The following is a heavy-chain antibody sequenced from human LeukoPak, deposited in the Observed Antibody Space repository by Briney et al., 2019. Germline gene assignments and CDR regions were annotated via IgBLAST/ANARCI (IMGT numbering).Heavy chain of an antibody. CDR1: GGTFSSYA. V-gene: IGHV1-2*02. Sequence: ASVKVSCKASGGTFSSYAISWVRQAPGQGLEWMGWINPSSGGTNYAQKFQGRVTMTRDTSISTAYMELSRLRSDDTAVYYCARHRRSGSYYKNQTPFDYWGQGTLVTVSS. CDR2: INPSSGGT. CDR3: ARHRRSGSYYKNQTPFDY. D-gene: IGHD3-10*01. J-gene: IGHJ4*02.